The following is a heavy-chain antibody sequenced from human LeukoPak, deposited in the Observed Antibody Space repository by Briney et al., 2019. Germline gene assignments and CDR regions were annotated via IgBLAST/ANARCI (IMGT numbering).Heavy chain of an antibody. CDR1: GDTFINYA. D-gene: IGHD1/OR15-1a*01. J-gene: IGHJ6*03. Sequence: SAKVSCKASGDTFINYALSWVRQAPGQGLEWMGGIIPIFGTTIYAQKFQGRVTITTDEPKNTAYMELSSLRSEDTAVYFCARSRKQYYYYYMDVWGKGTTVTVSS. V-gene: IGHV1-69*05. CDR3: ARSRKQYYYYYMDV. CDR2: IIPIFGTT.